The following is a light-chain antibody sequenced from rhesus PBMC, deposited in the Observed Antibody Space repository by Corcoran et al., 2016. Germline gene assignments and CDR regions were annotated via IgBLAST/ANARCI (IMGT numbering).Light chain of an antibody. V-gene: IGKV1-22*01. CDR2: KAS. CDR3: QQYVSSPYT. CDR1: QSVSSW. Sequence: DIQMTQSPSSLSASVGDTVTITCRTSQSVSSWLAWYQQKPGKAPQLLIYKASSLQSGVPSRVSGSGAGTDFTLPISRLQSEDFAAYFCQQYVSSPYTFGQGTKVEIK. J-gene: IGKJ2*01.